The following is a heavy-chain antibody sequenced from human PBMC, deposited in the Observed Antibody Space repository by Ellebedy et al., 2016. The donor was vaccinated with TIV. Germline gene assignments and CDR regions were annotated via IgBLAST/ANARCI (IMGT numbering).Heavy chain of an antibody. CDR3: ARELCDSSGYYLNYYYGMDV. CDR2: INPNSGGT. CDR1: GYTFTGYY. J-gene: IGHJ6*02. D-gene: IGHD3-22*01. V-gene: IGHV1-2*02. Sequence: ASVKVSXXASGYTFTGYYMHWVRQAPGQGLEWMGWINPNSGGTNYAQKFQGRVTITADKSTSTAYMELSSLRSEDTAVYYCARELCDSSGYYLNYYYGMDVWGQGTTVTVSS.